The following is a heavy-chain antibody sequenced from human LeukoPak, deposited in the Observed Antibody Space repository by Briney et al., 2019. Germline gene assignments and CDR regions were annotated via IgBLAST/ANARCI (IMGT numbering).Heavy chain of an antibody. J-gene: IGHJ4*02. CDR2: ISGSGGST. CDR3: ARGTSSGYFQLYFDY. Sequence: GGSLRLSCAASGFTFSSYAMSWVRQAPGKGLEWVSAISGSGGSTYYADSVKGRFTISRDNSKNTLYLQMSSLRAEDTAVYYCARGTSSGYFQLYFDYWGQGTLVTVSS. D-gene: IGHD3-22*01. V-gene: IGHV3-23*01. CDR1: GFTFSSYA.